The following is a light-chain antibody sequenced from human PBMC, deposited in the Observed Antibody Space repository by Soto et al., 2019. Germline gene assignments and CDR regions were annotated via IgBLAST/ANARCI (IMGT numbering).Light chain of an antibody. Sequence: EIVLTQSPGTLSLSPGERATLSCRASQSVSSSYLAWYQQKPGQAPRLLIHGASNRATGIPDRISGSGSGTDFTLTISRLEPEDFAVYYCQQFSSYPLTFGGGTKVDIK. J-gene: IGKJ4*01. CDR3: QQFSSYPLT. V-gene: IGKV3-20*01. CDR2: GAS. CDR1: QSVSSSY.